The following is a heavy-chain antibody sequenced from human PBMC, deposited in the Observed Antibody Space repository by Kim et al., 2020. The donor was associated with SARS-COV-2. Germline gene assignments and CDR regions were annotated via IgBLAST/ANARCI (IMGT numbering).Heavy chain of an antibody. D-gene: IGHD5-18*01. CDR2: IIPIFGTA. V-gene: IGHV1-69*13. CDR1: GGTFSSYA. Sequence: SVKVSCKASGGTFSSYAISWVRQAPGQGLEWMGGIIPIFGTANYAQKFQGRVTITADESTSTAYMELSSLRSEDTAVYYCAREDTAMASAHFDYWGQGTLVTVSS. CDR3: AREDTAMASAHFDY. J-gene: IGHJ4*02.